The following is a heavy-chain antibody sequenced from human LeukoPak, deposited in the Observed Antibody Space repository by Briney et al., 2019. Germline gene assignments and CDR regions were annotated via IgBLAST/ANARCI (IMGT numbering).Heavy chain of an antibody. V-gene: IGHV1-69*04. Sequence: GASVKVSCKASGGTFSSYAISWVRQAPGQGLEWMGRIIPILGIANYAQKFQGRVTITADKSTSTAYMELSSLRSEDTAVYYCARDLLDYYDSSGYERASFDYWGQGTLVTVSS. CDR2: IIPILGIA. CDR3: ARDLLDYYDSSGYERASFDY. J-gene: IGHJ4*02. D-gene: IGHD3-22*01. CDR1: GGTFSSYA.